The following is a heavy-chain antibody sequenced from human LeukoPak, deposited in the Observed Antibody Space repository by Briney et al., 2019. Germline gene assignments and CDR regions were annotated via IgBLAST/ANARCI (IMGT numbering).Heavy chain of an antibody. V-gene: IGHV3-66*02. D-gene: IGHD4-17*01. CDR3: ARDRSTVTGDY. J-gene: IGHJ4*02. Sequence: GGSLRLSCATSGFTFSTSWMHWVRQAPGKGLEWVSVIYSGGSTYYADSVKGRFTISRDNSKNTLYLQMNSLRAEDTAVYHCARDRSTVTGDYWGQGTLVTVSS. CDR2: IYSGGST. CDR1: GFTFSTSW.